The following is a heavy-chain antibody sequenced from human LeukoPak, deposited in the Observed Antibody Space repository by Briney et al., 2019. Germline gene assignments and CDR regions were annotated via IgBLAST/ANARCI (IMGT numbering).Heavy chain of an antibody. CDR2: INYSGST. Sequence: SQCLSLACTVAGGSISIGGHFSSWLRQQPENGLEGISYINYSGSTSHTPSFKSRAVISVDTSKNQFYLKVKSLTAADTAVYFWARDQKWASCLDSWGQGLLVTVSS. J-gene: IGHJ5*01. V-gene: IGHV4-31*03. CDR1: GGSISIGGHF. D-gene: IGHD1-26*01. CDR3: ARDQKWASCLDS.